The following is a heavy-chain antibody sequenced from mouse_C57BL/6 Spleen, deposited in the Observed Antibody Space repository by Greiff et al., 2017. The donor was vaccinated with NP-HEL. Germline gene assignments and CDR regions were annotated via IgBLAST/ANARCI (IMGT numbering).Heavy chain of an antibody. V-gene: IGHV5-4*01. CDR2: ISDGGSYT. CDR3: ASQTARRFAY. J-gene: IGHJ3*01. D-gene: IGHD3-3*01. CDR1: GFTFSSYA. Sequence: EVQVVESGGGLVKPGGSLKLSCAASGFTFSSYAMSWVRQTPEKRLEWVATISDGGSYTYYPDNVKGRFTISRDNAKNNLYLQMSHLKSEDTAMYYCASQTARRFAYWGQGTLVTVSA.